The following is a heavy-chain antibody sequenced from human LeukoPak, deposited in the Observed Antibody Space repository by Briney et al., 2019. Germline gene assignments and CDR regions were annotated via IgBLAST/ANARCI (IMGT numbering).Heavy chain of an antibody. J-gene: IGHJ4*02. V-gene: IGHV3-21*01. CDR3: ARDRRGYDASGHYYRHFDF. D-gene: IGHD3-22*01. Sequence: GGSLRLSCEASGSAFSGYAMSWVRQAPGKGLEYVSSIISSSLDIEYAESVKGRFTISRDNAKKFLYLQMNNLRAEDTAVYYCARDRRGYDASGHYYRHFDFWGQGTLVSVSS. CDR2: IISSSLDI. CDR1: GSAFSGYA.